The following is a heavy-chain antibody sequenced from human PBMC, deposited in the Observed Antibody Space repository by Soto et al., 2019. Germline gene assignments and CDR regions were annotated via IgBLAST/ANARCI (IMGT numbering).Heavy chain of an antibody. Sequence: GGSLRLSCAASGFTFSSYAMSWVRQAPGKGLEWVSAISGSGGSTYYADSVKGRFTISRDNSKNTLYLQMNSLRAEDTAVYYCAKDPANLARYGDYVSDFDYWGQGTLVTVSS. D-gene: IGHD4-17*01. CDR2: ISGSGGST. V-gene: IGHV3-23*01. CDR3: AKDPANLARYGDYVSDFDY. CDR1: GFTFSSYA. J-gene: IGHJ4*02.